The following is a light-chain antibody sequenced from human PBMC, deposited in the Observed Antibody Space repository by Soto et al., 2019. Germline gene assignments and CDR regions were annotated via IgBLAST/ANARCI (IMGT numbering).Light chain of an antibody. J-gene: IGKJ4*01. Sequence: EIVMTQSPATLSVSPGEAATLSCRASQSIRSNLAWYQQKPGQAPRLLIYGASTRATGIPARFSGSGSATEFTLALGSLQSEEVAVYYCNQYIKWPSLTFGGGTKVEIK. CDR2: GAS. V-gene: IGKV3-15*01. CDR1: QSIRSN. CDR3: NQYIKWPSLT.